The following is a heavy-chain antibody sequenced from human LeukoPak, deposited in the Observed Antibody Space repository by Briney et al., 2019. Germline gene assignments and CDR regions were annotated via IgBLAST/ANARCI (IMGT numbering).Heavy chain of an antibody. CDR2: IYYSGST. CDR3: ARHGDGYFDLGYYYYMDV. V-gene: IGHV4-59*05. CDR1: GGSISSYY. J-gene: IGHJ6*03. D-gene: IGHD3-9*01. Sequence: SETLSLTCTVSGGSISSYYWSWIRQPPGKGLEWIGSIYYSGSTYYNPSLKSRVTISVDTSKNQFSLKLSSVTAADTAVYYCARHGDGYFDLGYYYYMDVWGKGTTVTVSS.